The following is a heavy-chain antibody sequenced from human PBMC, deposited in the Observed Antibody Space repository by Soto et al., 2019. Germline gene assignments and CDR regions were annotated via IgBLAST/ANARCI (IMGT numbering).Heavy chain of an antibody. J-gene: IGHJ6*02. D-gene: IGHD6-19*01. CDR2: IYTSASI. V-gene: IGHV4-4*07. CDR3: AGEREAGYNFYYGMDV. Sequence: SETLSLTCSVSGADINTYSWTWIRQPAGKGLEWIGRIYTSASINYNPSLRGRVTLSVDTSTNQVSLKLASVTAADTAVYYCAGEREAGYNFYYGMDVWGHGTKVTVAS. CDR1: GADINTYS.